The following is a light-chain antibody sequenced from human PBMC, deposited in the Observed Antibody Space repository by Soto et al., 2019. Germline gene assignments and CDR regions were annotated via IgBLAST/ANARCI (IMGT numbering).Light chain of an antibody. J-gene: IGKJ4*01. V-gene: IGKV3-15*01. CDR3: QQYNNWPPPLT. CDR2: GAS. CDR1: QSVSSN. Sequence: EIVMTQSPATLSVSPGERATLSGRASQSVSSNLAWYQQKPGQAPRLLIYGASTRATGIPARFSGSGSGTDFTLNISSLQSEDFAVYYCQQYNNWPPPLTFGGGTKVEIK.